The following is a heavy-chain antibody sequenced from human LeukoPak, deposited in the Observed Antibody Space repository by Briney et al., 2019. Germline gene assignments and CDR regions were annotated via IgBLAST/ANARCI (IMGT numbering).Heavy chain of an antibody. D-gene: IGHD6-13*01. V-gene: IGHV4-59*01. CDR1: SRSLSSYY. CDR2: IYYSGSN. Sequence: PSETLSLTCTHDSRSLSSYYWSWIRQPAGREREWVGYIYYSGSNNYNRSLQSEVPIPVDPSQHQFSLKLGSVTAADTAVYYCARICSSSCYGAFHIWRQGTMVTVPS. CDR3: ARICSSSCYGAFHI. J-gene: IGHJ3*02.